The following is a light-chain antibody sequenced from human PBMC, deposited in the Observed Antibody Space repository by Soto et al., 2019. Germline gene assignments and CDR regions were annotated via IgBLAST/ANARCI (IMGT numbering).Light chain of an antibody. CDR1: QDISSA. CDR2: DAS. J-gene: IGKJ4*01. CDR3: QQFNDYPLT. V-gene: IGKV1D-13*01. Sequence: ATPLTQSPSSLSASVGDRVIITCRASQDISSALAWFQQKPGKTPKVLISDASTLESGVPSRFSGSGSGTDFTLTISGLQPEDFATYYCQQFNDYPLTFGGGTKVGI.